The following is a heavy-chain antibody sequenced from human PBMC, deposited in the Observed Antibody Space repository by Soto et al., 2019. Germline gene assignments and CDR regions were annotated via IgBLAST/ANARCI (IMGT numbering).Heavy chain of an antibody. CDR2: ISSSSSYI. V-gene: IGHV3-21*01. Sequence: NPGGSLRLSCAACGFTFSSYSMNWVRQAPGKGLEWVSSISSSSSYIYYADSVKGRFTISRDNAKNSLYLQMNSLRAEDTAVYYCARRGGEYYYYYGMDVWGQGTTVTVSS. CDR3: ARRGGEYYYYYGMDV. CDR1: GFTFSSYS. D-gene: IGHD3-10*01. J-gene: IGHJ6*02.